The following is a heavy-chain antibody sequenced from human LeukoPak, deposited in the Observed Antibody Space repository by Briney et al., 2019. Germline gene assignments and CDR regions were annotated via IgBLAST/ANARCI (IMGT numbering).Heavy chain of an antibody. CDR1: GFTFGSYS. CDR2: ISSSSSYI. Sequence: GGSLRLSCAASGFTFGSYSMNWVRQAPGKGLEWVSSISSSSSYIYYADSVKGRFTISRDNAKNSLYLQMNSLRAEDTAVYYCARETGYSYVDTLDYWGQGTLVTVSS. J-gene: IGHJ4*02. D-gene: IGHD5-18*01. CDR3: ARETGYSYVDTLDY. V-gene: IGHV3-21*01.